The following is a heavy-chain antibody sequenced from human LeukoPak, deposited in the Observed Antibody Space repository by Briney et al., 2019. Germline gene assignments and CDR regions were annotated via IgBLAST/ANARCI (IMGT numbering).Heavy chain of an antibody. CDR3: ARDHWSHYYGSGGENYFDP. CDR1: GYSFTMYG. CDR2: ISGFSAYT. D-gene: IGHD3-10*01. J-gene: IGHJ5*02. Sequence: ASVKVSCKASGYSFTMYGISWVRQAPGQGLEWMGWISGFSAYTNYAQKLQGRVTMTTDTSTSTAYMEVRGLRSDDTAVYYCARDHWSHYYGSGGENYFDPWGQGTLVTVSS. V-gene: IGHV1-18*01.